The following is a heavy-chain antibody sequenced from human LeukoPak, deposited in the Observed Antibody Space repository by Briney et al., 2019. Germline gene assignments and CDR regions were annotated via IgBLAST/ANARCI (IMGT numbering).Heavy chain of an antibody. CDR3: GRDYCSGGSCYIDY. CDR2: INHSGST. D-gene: IGHD2-15*01. Sequence: PSETLSLTCAVYGGSFSGYYWSWIRQPPGKGLEWIGEINHSGSTNYNPSLKSRVTISVDTSKNQFSLKLSSVTAADTAVYYCGRDYCSGGSCYIDYWGQGTLVTVSS. J-gene: IGHJ4*02. V-gene: IGHV4-34*01. CDR1: GGSFSGYY.